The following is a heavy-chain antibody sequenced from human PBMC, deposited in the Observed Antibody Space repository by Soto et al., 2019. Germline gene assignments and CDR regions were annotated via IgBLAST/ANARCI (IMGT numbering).Heavy chain of an antibody. D-gene: IGHD3-10*01. V-gene: IGHV4-59*01. CDR2: IYYSGST. J-gene: IGHJ4*02. Sequence: SETLSLTCTVSGGSISSYYWSWIRQPPGKGLEWIGYIYYSGSTNYNPSLKSRVTISVDTSKNQLSLKLSSVTAADTAVFFCARGDYREYVSVSIFDYWGQGTLVTVTS. CDR1: GGSISSYY. CDR3: ARGDYREYVSVSIFDY.